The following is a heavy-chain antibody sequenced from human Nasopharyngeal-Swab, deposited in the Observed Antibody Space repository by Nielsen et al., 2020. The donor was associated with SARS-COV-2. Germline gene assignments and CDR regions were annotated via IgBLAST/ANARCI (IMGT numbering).Heavy chain of an antibody. CDR2: IYYSGST. D-gene: IGHD6-19*01. Sequence: WIRQPPGKGLEWIRYIYYSGSTNYNPSLKSRVTISVDTSKNQFSLKLSSVTAADTAVYYCARGDSSGWAFDYWGQGTLVTVSS. CDR3: ARGDSSGWAFDY. J-gene: IGHJ4*02. V-gene: IGHV4-59*08.